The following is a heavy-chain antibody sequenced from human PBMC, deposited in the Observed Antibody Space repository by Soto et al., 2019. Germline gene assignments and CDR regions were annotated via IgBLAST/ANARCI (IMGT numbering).Heavy chain of an antibody. D-gene: IGHD3-9*01. V-gene: IGHV1-69*12. CDR2: IIPIFGTA. Sequence: QVQLVQSGAEVKKPGSSVKVSCKASGGTFSSYAISWVRQAPGQGLEWMGGIIPIFGTANYAQKFQGRVTITADESTSTAYMELSSLRSEDTAVYYCARDPVYYDILTGYAEYNWCDPWGQGTLVTVSA. CDR3: ARDPVYYDILTGYAEYNWCDP. J-gene: IGHJ5*02. CDR1: GGTFSSYA.